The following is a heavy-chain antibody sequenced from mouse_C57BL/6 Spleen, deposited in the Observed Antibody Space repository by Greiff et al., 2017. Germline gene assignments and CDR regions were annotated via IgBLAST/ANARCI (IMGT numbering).Heavy chain of an antibody. CDR2: IYPGDGDT. V-gene: IGHV1-82*01. CDR1: GYAFSSSW. CDR3: ARGVPYSFYWYFDV. D-gene: IGHD2-12*01. Sequence: QVQLQQSGPELVKPGASVKISCKASGYAFSSSWMNWVKQRPGKGLEWIGRIYPGDGDTNYNGKFKGKATLTADKSSSTAYMQLSSLTSEDSAVYFCARGVPYSFYWYFDVWGTGTTVTVSS. J-gene: IGHJ1*03.